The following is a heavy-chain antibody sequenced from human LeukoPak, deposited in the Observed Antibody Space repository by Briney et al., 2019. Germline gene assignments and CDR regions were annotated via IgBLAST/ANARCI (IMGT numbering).Heavy chain of an antibody. D-gene: IGHD4-11*01. CDR2: ISSISSSYI. Sequence: HPGGSLRLSCAASGFTSSSYEMNWVRQAAGKGLEWVSYISSISSSYIYYADSVKGRFTISRDNARNSLYLQMNSLRAEDTAVYYCARGVPKTSYYYYYMDVWGKGTTVTVS. J-gene: IGHJ6*03. V-gene: IGHV3-48*03. CDR3: ARGVPKTSYYYYYMDV. CDR1: GFTSSSYE.